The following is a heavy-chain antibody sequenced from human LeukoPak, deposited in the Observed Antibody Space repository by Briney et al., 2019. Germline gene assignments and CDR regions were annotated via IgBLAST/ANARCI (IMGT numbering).Heavy chain of an antibody. Sequence: SETLSLTCTVSGGSISRSSYYWGWIRQPPGKGLEWIGSMYYSGSTYYNPSLKSRVTISVDTSKSQFSPKLSSVTAADTAMYYCARGPSGMDVWGQGTTVTVSS. CDR3: ARGPSGMDV. J-gene: IGHJ6*02. CDR1: GGSISRSSYY. V-gene: IGHV4-39*01. CDR2: MYYSGST.